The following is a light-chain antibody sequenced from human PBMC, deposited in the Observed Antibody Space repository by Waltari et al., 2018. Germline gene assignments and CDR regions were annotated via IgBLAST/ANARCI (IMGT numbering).Light chain of an antibody. V-gene: IGKV2-30*02. CDR3: MQGPNWPRT. Sequence: DVVMIQLPLSLRVILGHPHSISCRPSQSLVHGYGKTYLNWFKQRPGQSPRRLIYKVSYRAGAVPYRLSASGSGTDFALKISRVGAEDVGVYYCMQGPNWPRTFGPGTKLE. CDR2: KVS. J-gene: IGKJ2*01. CDR1: QSLVHGYGKTY.